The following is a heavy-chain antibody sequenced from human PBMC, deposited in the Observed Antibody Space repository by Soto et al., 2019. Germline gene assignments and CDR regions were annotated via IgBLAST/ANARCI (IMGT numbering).Heavy chain of an antibody. CDR1: GVTFSSYA. D-gene: IGHD7-27*01. CDR3: ARDPKTSGGQHWAFNYFDS. Sequence: SVKVSCKASGVTFSSYAISWVRQAPGQGLEWMGGIIPIFGTANYAQKFQGRVTITADESTSTAYMELSSLRSEDAAVYYCARDPKTSGGQHWAFNYFDSWGQGTLVTVSS. J-gene: IGHJ4*02. CDR2: IIPIFGTA. V-gene: IGHV1-69*13.